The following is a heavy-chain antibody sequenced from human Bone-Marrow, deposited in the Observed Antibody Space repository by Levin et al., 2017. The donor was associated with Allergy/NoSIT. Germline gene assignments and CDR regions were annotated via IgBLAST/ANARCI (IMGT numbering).Heavy chain of an antibody. J-gene: IGHJ6*02. Sequence: GESLKISCEASGITFNNHAMTWVRQAPGKGLEWVSTISGSGDTTYYADSVKGRFTISRDNSKNTVYLQMNSLRAEDTGIFFCAKVPADLYYYYGLDAWGQGTTVTVSS. CDR2: ISGSGDTT. V-gene: IGHV3-23*01. D-gene: IGHD6-13*01. CDR3: AKVPADLYYYYGLDA. CDR1: GITFNNHA.